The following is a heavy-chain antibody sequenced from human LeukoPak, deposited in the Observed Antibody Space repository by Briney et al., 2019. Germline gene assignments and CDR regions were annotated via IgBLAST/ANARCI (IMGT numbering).Heavy chain of an antibody. V-gene: IGHV3-48*01. Sequence: GGSLRLSCAASGFTFSDSSMNWVRQAPGKGLEWVSYISSSISTIYYADSVKGRFTVSRDNAKNSLYLQMNSLRAEDTAVYYCARRGSSGFLDYWGQGALVTVSS. J-gene: IGHJ4*02. D-gene: IGHD3-22*01. CDR2: ISSSISTI. CDR1: GFTFSDSS. CDR3: ARRGSSGFLDY.